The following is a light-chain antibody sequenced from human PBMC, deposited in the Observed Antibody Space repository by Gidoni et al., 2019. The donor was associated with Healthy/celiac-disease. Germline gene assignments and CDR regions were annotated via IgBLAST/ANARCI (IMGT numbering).Light chain of an antibody. J-gene: IGKJ2*01. CDR2: GAS. V-gene: IGKV3-15*01. CDR3: QQYNNWPPYT. Sequence: EIVMTQSPATLSVSPGERATLSCRASQSVSSNLAWYQQTPGQAPRLLIYGASARATVIPARFRGSGSGTEFTLTLSSLPSEDFAVYYCQQYNNWPPYTFGQGTKLEIK. CDR1: QSVSSN.